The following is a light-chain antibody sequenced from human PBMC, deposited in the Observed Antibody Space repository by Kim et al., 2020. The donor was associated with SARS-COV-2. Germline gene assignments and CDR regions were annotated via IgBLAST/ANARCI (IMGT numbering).Light chain of an antibody. CDR1: QGISNY. Sequence: SASGGDRVTITCRASQGISNYLAWYQQKPGKVPKLLIYAASTLQSGVPSRFSGSGSGTDFTLTISSLQPEDVATYYCQKYNSASSTFGQGTKLEI. CDR2: AAS. CDR3: QKYNSASST. V-gene: IGKV1-27*01. J-gene: IGKJ2*01.